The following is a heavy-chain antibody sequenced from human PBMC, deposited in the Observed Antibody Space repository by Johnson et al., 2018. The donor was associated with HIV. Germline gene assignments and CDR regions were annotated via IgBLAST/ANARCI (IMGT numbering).Heavy chain of an antibody. CDR2: ISYDGSNI. D-gene: IGHD6-6*01. J-gene: IGHJ3*02. V-gene: IGHV3-30*04. Sequence: QVQLVESGGGVVQPGRSLRLSCAASGFIFSSYAMHWVRQAPGKGLEWMAVISYDGSNIYYDDSVKGRFTIARDNPKNTLYLQMNSLRAEDTAVYYCAMGEGIATRIYHAVDIWGRGAMVTVSS. CDR1: GFIFSSYA. CDR3: AMGEGIATRIYHAVDI.